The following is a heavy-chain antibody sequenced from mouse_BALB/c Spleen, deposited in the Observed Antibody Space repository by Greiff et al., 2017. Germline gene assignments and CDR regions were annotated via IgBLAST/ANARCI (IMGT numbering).Heavy chain of an antibody. J-gene: IGHJ4*01. CDR3: DRDKDPVDMDY. CDR1: GFSLTSYG. CDR2: IWAGGST. V-gene: IGHV2-9*02. Sequence: VHLVESGPGLVAPSQSLSITCTVSGFSLTSYGVHWVRQPPGKGLEWLGVIWAGGSTNYNSALMSRLSISKDNSKSRVFLKMNSLQTDDTAMYYCDRDKDPVDMDYWGQGTSVTVSS. D-gene: IGHD1-3*01.